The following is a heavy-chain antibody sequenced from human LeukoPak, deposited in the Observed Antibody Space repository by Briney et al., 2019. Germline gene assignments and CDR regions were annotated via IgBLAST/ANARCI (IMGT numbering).Heavy chain of an antibody. CDR1: GYTFPSYW. D-gene: IGHD3-10*01. V-gene: IGHV5-51*01. J-gene: IGHJ4*02. Sequence: GGSLKISCKGSGYTFPSYWIGWVGQMPGKGLEWMGIIYPGYSDTRYSPSFQGQVTISVDKSISTAYLQWSSLKASDTAMYYCARLPSVLGIDRYFDYWGQGTLVTVSS. CDR3: ARLPSVLGIDRYFDY. CDR2: IYPGYSDT.